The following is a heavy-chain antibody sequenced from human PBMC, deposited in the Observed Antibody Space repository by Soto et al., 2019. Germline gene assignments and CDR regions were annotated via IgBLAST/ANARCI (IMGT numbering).Heavy chain of an antibody. CDR2: TYHGGSA. CDR3: ARVGPWVPYYYDSSPYTFENWFDP. D-gene: IGHD3-22*01. CDR1: GGSMRNVY. J-gene: IGHJ5*02. Sequence: PSETLSLTCTVSGGSMRNVYWGWLRQPPGKGLEWIGSTYHGGSAYYNPSLNSRVTLSIDMTNNHVSLILNSVTAADTAVYYCARVGPWVPYYYDSSPYTFENWFDPWGQGTLVTVSS. V-gene: IGHV4-38-2*02.